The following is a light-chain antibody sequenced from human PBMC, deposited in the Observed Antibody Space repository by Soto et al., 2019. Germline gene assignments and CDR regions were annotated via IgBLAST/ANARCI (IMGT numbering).Light chain of an antibody. CDR1: QGISNY. CDR3: QKYNSAPWT. J-gene: IGKJ1*01. V-gene: IGKV1-27*01. Sequence: DIQMTQSPSSLSASVGDRVTITCRASQGISNYLAWYQQRPGKVPKLLIYGATTLQSGVPSRFSGSGSGTDFTLTISSLQPEDVAAYYCQKYNSAPWTFGQGTKVEIK. CDR2: GAT.